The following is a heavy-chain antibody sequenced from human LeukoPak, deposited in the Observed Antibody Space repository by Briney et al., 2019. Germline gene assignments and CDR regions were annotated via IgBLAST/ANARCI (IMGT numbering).Heavy chain of an antibody. D-gene: IGHD1-26*01. J-gene: IGHJ4*02. CDR2: IKNKANSYIT. Sequence: GGSLRLSCAASGFTFSDHFMDWVRQAPGRGLEWVGRIKNKANSYITQYAASMEGRFTISRDDSKNSLYLQMSSLKTEDTAMYYCASIRGTLGYWGQGTVVTVSS. CDR3: ASIRGTLGY. V-gene: IGHV3-72*01. CDR1: GFTFSDHF.